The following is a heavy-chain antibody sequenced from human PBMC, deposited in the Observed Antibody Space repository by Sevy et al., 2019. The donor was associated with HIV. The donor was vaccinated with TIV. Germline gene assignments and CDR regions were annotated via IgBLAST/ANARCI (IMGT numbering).Heavy chain of an antibody. CDR2: IYTSGTT. CDR3: ARGESSYSDSSGWSVGFDR. Sequence: SETLSLTCTVSGGSISSGTYAWSWIRQPAGKGLEWIGLIYTSGTTSYNPSLKSRVPMSVETSKNKYSLRLSSVTAADTAVYYCARGESSYSDSSGWSVGFDRWGQGTLVTVSS. V-gene: IGHV4-61*02. CDR1: GGSISSGTYA. J-gene: IGHJ5*02. D-gene: IGHD3-22*01.